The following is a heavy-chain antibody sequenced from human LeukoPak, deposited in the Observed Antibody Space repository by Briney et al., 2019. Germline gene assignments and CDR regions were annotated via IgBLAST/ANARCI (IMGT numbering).Heavy chain of an antibody. J-gene: IGHJ6*03. CDR1: GFTFSSYW. Sequence: GGSLRLSCAASGFTFSSYWMSWVRQAPGKGLEWVANIKQDGGEIYYVDSVKGRFTISRDNAKNSLYLQMNSLRGEDTAVYYCARDRWGLAVAGAGYMDVWGKGTTVTVSS. V-gene: IGHV3-7*01. CDR2: IKQDGGEI. CDR3: ARDRWGLAVAGAGYMDV. D-gene: IGHD6-19*01.